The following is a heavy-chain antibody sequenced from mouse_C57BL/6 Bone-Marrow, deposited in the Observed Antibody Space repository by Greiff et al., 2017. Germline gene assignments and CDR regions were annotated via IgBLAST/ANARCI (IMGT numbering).Heavy chain of an antibody. CDR1: GYSITSDY. D-gene: IGHD1-1*01. Sequence: EVKLVESGPGLAKPSQTLSLTCSVTGYSITSDYWNWIRKFPGNKLEYMGYISYSGSTYYNPSLKSRISITRDTSKNQYYLQLNSVTTEDTATYYCARYRYYGSSYNYYAMDYWGQGTSVTVSS. CDR2: ISYSGST. CDR3: ARYRYYGSSYNYYAMDY. J-gene: IGHJ4*01. V-gene: IGHV3-8*01.